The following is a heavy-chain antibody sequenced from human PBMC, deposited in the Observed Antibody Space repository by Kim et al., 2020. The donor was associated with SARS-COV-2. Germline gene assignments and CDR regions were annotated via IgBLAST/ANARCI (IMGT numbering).Heavy chain of an antibody. CDR1: GGSISSSSYY. J-gene: IGHJ6*02. V-gene: IGHV4-39*07. CDR2: IYYSGST. Sequence: SETLSLTCTVSGGSISSSSYYWGWIRQPPGKGLEWIGSIYYSGSTYYNPSLKSRVTISVDTSKNQFSLKLSSVTAADTAVYYCARDQFVFLSGYYYYYGMDVWGQGTTVTVSS. CDR3: ARDQFVFLSGYYYYYGMDV. D-gene: IGHD3-3*01.